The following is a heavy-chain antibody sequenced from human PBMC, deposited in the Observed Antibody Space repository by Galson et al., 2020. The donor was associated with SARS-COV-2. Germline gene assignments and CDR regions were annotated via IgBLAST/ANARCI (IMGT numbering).Heavy chain of an antibody. V-gene: IGHV3-33*01. CDR1: GFTFSSYG. J-gene: IGHJ4*02. CDR3: ARESFYGDYSTFDY. D-gene: IGHD4-17*01. CDR2: IWYDGSNK. Sequence: GGSLRLSCAASGFTFSSYGMHWVRQAPGKGLEWVAVIWYDGSNKYYADSVKGRFTISRDNSKNTLYLQMNSLRAEDTAVYYCARESFYGDYSTFDYWGQGTLVTVSS.